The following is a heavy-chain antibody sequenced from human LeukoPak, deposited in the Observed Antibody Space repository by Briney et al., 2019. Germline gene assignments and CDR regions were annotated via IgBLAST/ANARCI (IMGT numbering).Heavy chain of an antibody. V-gene: IGHV1-18*01. CDR1: GYTFTSYG. CDR3: ARVLGIVVVPAAGNWFDP. J-gene: IGHJ5*02. Sequence: GASVKVSYKASGYTFTSYGISWVRQAPGQGLEWMGWISVYNGNTNYAQKLQGRVTMTTDTSTSTAYMELRSLRSDDTAVYYCARVLGIVVVPAAGNWFDPWGQGTLVTVSS. CDR2: ISVYNGNT. D-gene: IGHD2-2*01.